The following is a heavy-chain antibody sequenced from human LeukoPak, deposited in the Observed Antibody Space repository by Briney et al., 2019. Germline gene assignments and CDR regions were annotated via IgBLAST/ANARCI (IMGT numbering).Heavy chain of an antibody. D-gene: IGHD3-22*01. V-gene: IGHV4-34*01. J-gene: IGHJ6*04. CDR3: ARGSRWLPFDY. CDR2: INHSGST. CDR1: GGSFSGYY. Sequence: SETLSLTCAVYGGSFSGYYWSWIRQPPGKGLEWIGEINHSGSTNYNPSLRSRVTISVDTSKNQFSLKLSSVTAADTAVYYCARGSRWLPFDYWGKGTTVTVSS.